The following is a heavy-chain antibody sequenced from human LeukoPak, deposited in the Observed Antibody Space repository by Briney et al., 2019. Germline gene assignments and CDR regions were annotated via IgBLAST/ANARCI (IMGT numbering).Heavy chain of an antibody. Sequence: PGGSLRLSCAASGFTFDDYGMSWVRQAPGKGLEWVSGINWNGGSTGYADSVKGRFTISRDNAKNSLYLQMNTLRAEDTAVYYCANDYRSGSFHDFWGQGTLVTVSS. V-gene: IGHV3-20*04. CDR1: GFTFDDYG. CDR2: INWNGGST. D-gene: IGHD3-10*01. CDR3: ANDYRSGSFHDF. J-gene: IGHJ4*02.